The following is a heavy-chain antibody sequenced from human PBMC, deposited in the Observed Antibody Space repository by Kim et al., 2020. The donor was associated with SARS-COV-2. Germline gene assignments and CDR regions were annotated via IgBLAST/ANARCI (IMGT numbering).Heavy chain of an antibody. CDR3: ASGPAADPYYFDY. D-gene: IGHD6-13*01. J-gene: IGHJ4*02. V-gene: IGHV4-59*09. Sequence: YHPSLKSRVTISVDTSKNQFSLKLSSVTAADTAVYYCASGPAADPYYFDYWGQGTLVTVSS.